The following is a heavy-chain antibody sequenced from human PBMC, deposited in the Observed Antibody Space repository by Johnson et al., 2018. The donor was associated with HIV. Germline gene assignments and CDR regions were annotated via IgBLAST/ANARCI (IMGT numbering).Heavy chain of an antibody. CDR3: ARSRWAEDAFDG. V-gene: IGHV3-23*04. CDR2: LSGSGVST. D-gene: IGHD1-26*01. CDR1: GFTFGSYA. J-gene: IGHJ3*01. Sequence: VQLVESGGGVVQPGGSLRLSCAASGFTFGSYAMSWVRQAPGKGLEWVSALSGSGVSTYYADSVKGRFTISRDNAKNTVYLQMISLRAEDMAVYYCARSRWAEDAFDGWGQGTMVTVSS.